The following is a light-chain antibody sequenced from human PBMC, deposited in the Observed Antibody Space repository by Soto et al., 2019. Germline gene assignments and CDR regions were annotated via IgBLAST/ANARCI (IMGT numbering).Light chain of an antibody. V-gene: IGKV3-15*01. CDR2: DAT. CDR1: QGISDL. J-gene: IGKJ4*01. Sequence: EIVMTQSPATLSVSPGERATLSCRASQGISDLLAWYQQKPGQAPRLLIHDATTRATGVPARFSGSGSGAEFTLTISSLQSEDFAVYYCQHYDNWPLTFGRGTKVDI. CDR3: QHYDNWPLT.